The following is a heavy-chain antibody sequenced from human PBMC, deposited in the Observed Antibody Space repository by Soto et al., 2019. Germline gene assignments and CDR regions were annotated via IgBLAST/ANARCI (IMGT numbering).Heavy chain of an antibody. CDR2: INSGGRST. V-gene: IGHV3-74*01. J-gene: IGHJ3*02. Sequence: GGSLRLSCAASGFTFSSYWMHWVRQAPGKGLVWVSRINSGGRSTSYADSVKGRFTISRDNAKNTLYLQMNSLRAEDTAVYYCAVPYLYSSSTFDMWGKGTMDTVSS. D-gene: IGHD6-6*01. CDR1: GFTFSSYW. CDR3: AVPYLYSSSTFDM.